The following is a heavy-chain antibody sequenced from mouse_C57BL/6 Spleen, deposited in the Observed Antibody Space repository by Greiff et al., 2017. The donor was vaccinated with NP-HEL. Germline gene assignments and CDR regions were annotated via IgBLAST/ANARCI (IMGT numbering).Heavy chain of an antibody. V-gene: IGHV1-15*01. J-gene: IGHJ3*01. CDR3: TRLDYGSSWFAY. D-gene: IGHD1-1*01. CDR1: GYTFTDYE. CDR2: IDPETGGT. Sequence: VQLQQSGAELVRPGASVTLSCKASGYTFTDYEMHWVKQTPVHGLEWIGAIDPETGGTAYNQKFKGKAILTADKSSSTAYMELRSLTSEDSAVYYCTRLDYGSSWFAYWGQGTLVTVSA.